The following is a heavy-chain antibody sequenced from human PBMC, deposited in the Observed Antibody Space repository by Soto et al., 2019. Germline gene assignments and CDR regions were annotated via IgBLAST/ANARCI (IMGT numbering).Heavy chain of an antibody. D-gene: IGHD6-19*01. CDR1: DFTFSSYA. CDR2: ISYDGSNK. Sequence: WGSLILSCASSDFTFSSYAMHWVRQAPGKGLDWVAVISYDGSNKYYADSVKGRFTISRDNSKNTLYLQMNSLRAEDTAVYYCASSSGWSGGAFDIWGQGTMVTVSS. CDR3: ASSSGWSGGAFDI. V-gene: IGHV3-30-3*01. J-gene: IGHJ3*02.